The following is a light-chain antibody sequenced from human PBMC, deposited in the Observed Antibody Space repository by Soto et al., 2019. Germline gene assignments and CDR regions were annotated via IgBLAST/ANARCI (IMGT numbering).Light chain of an antibody. CDR2: GAS. V-gene: IGKV3D-20*01. CDR1: QSIADNS. Sequence: EIVLTQSPATLSLSPGERATLTCWASQSIADNSLAWYQHRPGLAPRHLVYGASRRATDIPDRISGGVAGTHFTLTIDRRAPEDFAVYYCHPYGGWPPFWFGEGTKLEIK. J-gene: IGKJ2*01. CDR3: HPYGGWPPFW.